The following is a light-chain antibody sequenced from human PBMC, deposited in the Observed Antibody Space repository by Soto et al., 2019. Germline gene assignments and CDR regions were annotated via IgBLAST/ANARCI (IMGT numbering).Light chain of an antibody. V-gene: IGKV1-5*03. J-gene: IGKJ1*01. Sequence: DIQITHSPATLAASVGDRVSLTCRASQSIDTWLAWYQQKPGKAPNLLIYKASRLESGVPSRFSGSGSGTEFTLTISSLQPEDFGSYYCQEYKNDYGTFGQGTKVDIK. CDR1: QSIDTW. CDR3: QEYKNDYGT. CDR2: KAS.